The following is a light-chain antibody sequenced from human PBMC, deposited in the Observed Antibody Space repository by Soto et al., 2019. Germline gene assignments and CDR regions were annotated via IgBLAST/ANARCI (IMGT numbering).Light chain of an antibody. V-gene: IGKV1-39*01. CDR1: QTITSY. CDR2: SAS. CDR3: QQRYSLPLT. J-gene: IGKJ4*01. Sequence: DIQMTQSPSSLSASVGYRVPITCRASQTITSYVNWYQQKTGKAHKLLIDSASSLESGVPSRFSDSEAGTKFTLTISSLQPEDLSTYDGQQRYSLPLTVGGGTNVDIK.